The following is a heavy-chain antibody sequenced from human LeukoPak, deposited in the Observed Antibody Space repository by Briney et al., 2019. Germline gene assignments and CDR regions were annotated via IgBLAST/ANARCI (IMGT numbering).Heavy chain of an antibody. CDR1: GGSISSYY. J-gene: IGHJ4*02. Sequence: SETLSLTCTVSGGSISSYYWSWIRQPPGKGLEWIGYIYYSGSTNYNPSLKSRVTTSVDTSKNQFSLKLSSVTAADTAVYYCARPYDYVWGSYRYFDYWGQGTLVTVSS. CDR3: ARPYDYVWGSYRYFDY. CDR2: IYYSGST. V-gene: IGHV4-59*12. D-gene: IGHD3-16*02.